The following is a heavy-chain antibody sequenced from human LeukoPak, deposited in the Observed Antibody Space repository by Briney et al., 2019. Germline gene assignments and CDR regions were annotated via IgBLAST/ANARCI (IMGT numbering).Heavy chain of an antibody. CDR2: LSVDNGYA. J-gene: IGHJ6*02. V-gene: IGHV1-18*04. CDR3: ARRSGAWYYNAMDV. D-gene: IGHD3-10*01. Sequence: DSVKVSCKASGYRFSDHGISWVRQTPGQGLEWMGWLSVDNGYAKYAQRVQGRLTMTTDTSTTTAYMELRSLRPDDTAVYYCARRSGAWYYNAMDVWGQGTTVTVSS. CDR1: GYRFSDHG.